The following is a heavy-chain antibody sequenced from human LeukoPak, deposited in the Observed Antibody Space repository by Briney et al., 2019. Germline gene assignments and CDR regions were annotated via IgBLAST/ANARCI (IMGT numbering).Heavy chain of an antibody. J-gene: IGHJ3*02. CDR3: ARHQRGHSDAFDI. D-gene: IGHD4-23*01. CDR2: IYYTGST. V-gene: IGHV4-59*02. Sequence: SETLSLTCTVSVGSVSGYYWSWIRQAPGKELEWIGYIYYTGSTNYNPSLKSRVTISVDTSKNQFSLKLSSVTAADTAVYYCARHQRGHSDAFDIWGQGTVVTVSS. CDR1: VGSVSGYY.